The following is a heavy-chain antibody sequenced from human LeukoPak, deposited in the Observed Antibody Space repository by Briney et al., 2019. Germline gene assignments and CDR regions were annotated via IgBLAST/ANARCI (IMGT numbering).Heavy chain of an antibody. Sequence: ASVKVSCKASGYTFTGYYMHWVRQAPGQGLEWVGWINPNSGGTNYAQKFQGWVTMTRDTSISTAYMELSRLRSDDTAVYYCARGDMGGSYLSAEYFQHWGQGTLVTVSS. J-gene: IGHJ1*01. D-gene: IGHD1-26*01. CDR2: INPNSGGT. V-gene: IGHV1-2*04. CDR3: ARGDMGGSYLSAEYFQH. CDR1: GYTFTGYY.